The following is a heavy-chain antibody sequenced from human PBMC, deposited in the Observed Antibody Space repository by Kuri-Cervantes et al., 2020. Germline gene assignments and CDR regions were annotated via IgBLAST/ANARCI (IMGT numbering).Heavy chain of an antibody. CDR2: ITYGGGDFT. J-gene: IGHJ4*02. Sequence: GGSLRLSCAASGFTFNDYAMSWVRQAPGKGLEWVSTITYGGGDFTHYAYSVRGRFTISRDNSKNTLYLQMNSLRGDDTALYYCAKGWSAAGEFDSWGQGNLVTVSS. D-gene: IGHD6-13*01. CDR1: GFTFNDYA. V-gene: IGHV3-23*01. CDR3: AKGWSAAGEFDS.